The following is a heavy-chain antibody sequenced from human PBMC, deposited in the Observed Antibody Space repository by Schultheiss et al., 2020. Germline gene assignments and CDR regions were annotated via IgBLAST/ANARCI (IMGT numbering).Heavy chain of an antibody. Sequence: GESLKISCAASGFTFSSYAMSWVRQAPGKGLEWVSAISGSGGSTYYADSVKGRFTISRDNSKNTLYLQMNSLRTEDTALYYCAKEALTADGTYYFDYWGQGTLVTVSS. D-gene: IGHD6-13*01. CDR1: GFTFSSYA. J-gene: IGHJ4*02. V-gene: IGHV3-23*01. CDR3: AKEALTADGTYYFDY. CDR2: ISGSGGST.